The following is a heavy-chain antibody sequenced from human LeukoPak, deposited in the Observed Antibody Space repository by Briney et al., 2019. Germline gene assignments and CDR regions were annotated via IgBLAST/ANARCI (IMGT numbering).Heavy chain of an antibody. D-gene: IGHD4-4*01. CDR1: GFTFSSYS. CDR2: ISSSSSYI. Sequence: GGSLRLSCAASGFTFSSYSMNWVRQAPGKGLEWVSSISSSSSYIYYADSVKGRFTISRDNAKNSLYLQMNSLRAEDTAVYYCARLSATTDSYYYGMDVWGQGTTVTVSS. CDR3: ARLSATTDSYYYGMDV. J-gene: IGHJ6*02. V-gene: IGHV3-21*01.